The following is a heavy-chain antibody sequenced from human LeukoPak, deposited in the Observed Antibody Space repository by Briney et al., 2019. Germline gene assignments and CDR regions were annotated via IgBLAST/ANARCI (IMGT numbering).Heavy chain of an antibody. CDR2: ISYDGSNK. D-gene: IGHD3-22*01. J-gene: IGHJ4*02. CDR1: GFTFSSYG. Sequence: GGSLRLSCAASGFTFSSYGMHWVRQAPGKGLEWVAVISYDGSNKYYADSVKGRFTISRDNSKNTLYLQMNSLRAEDTAVCYCARDGVGKDSSGYLHWGQGALVTVSS. V-gene: IGHV3-30*03. CDR3: ARDGVGKDSSGYLH.